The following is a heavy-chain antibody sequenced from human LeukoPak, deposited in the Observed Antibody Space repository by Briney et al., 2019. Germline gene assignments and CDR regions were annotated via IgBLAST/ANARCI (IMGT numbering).Heavy chain of an antibody. D-gene: IGHD6-13*01. CDR2: VYTSGST. J-gene: IGHJ4*02. V-gene: IGHV4-61*02. Sequence: SQTLSLTCTVSGGSVSSGSYYWSWIRQPAGKGLEWIGRVYTSGSTNYNPSLKSRVTISVDTSKNQFSLKLSSVTAADTAVYYCARDHDGSWGQPFDYWGQGTLVTVSS. CDR1: GGSVSSGSYY. CDR3: ARDHDGSWGQPFDY.